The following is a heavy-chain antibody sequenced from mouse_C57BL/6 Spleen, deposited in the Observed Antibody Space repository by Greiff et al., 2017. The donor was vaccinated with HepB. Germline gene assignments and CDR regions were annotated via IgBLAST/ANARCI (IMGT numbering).Heavy chain of an antibody. CDR1: GYTFTDYN. D-gene: IGHD1-1*01. Sequence: VQLQQSGPELVKPGASVKIPCKASGYTFTDYNMDWVKQSHGKSLEWIGDINPNNGGTTYNQKLKGKATLTVDKSSSTAYMELRSLTSEDTAVYYCARPYYYGSSYWYFDVWGTGTTVTVSS. CDR3: ARPYYYGSSYWYFDV. J-gene: IGHJ1*03. V-gene: IGHV1-18*01. CDR2: INPNNGGT.